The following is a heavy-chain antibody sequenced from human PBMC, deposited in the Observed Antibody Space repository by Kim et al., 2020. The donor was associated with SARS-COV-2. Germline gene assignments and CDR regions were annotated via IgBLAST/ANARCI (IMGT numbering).Heavy chain of an antibody. D-gene: IGHD1-26*01. CDR3: AIAPLGATSDY. Sequence: GYAQKFQGRVTMTRNTSISTAYMELSSLRSEDTAVYYCAIAPLGATSDYWGQGTLVTVSS. J-gene: IGHJ4*02. V-gene: IGHV1-8*01.